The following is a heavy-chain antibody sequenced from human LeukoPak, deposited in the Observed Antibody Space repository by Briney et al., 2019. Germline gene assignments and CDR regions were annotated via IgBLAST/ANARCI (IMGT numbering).Heavy chain of an antibody. V-gene: IGHV4-59*12. CDR1: GGSISSYY. Sequence: SETLSLTCTVSGGSISSYYWSWIRQPPGKGLEWIGYIYYSGSTYYNPSLKSRVTISVDTSKNQFSLKLSSVTAADTAVYYCARGEELSMTDDYWGQGTLVTVSS. CDR2: IYYSGST. J-gene: IGHJ4*02. D-gene: IGHD2/OR15-2a*01. CDR3: ARGEELSMTDDY.